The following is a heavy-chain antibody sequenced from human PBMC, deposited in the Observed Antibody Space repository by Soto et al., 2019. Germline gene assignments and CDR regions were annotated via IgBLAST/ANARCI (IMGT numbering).Heavy chain of an antibody. CDR3: GTWYVNAVYPF. J-gene: IGHJ4*02. V-gene: IGHV4-59*02. CDR2: MHYTGFS. D-gene: IGHD3-10*02. CDR1: GDSVTSHY. Sequence: SESLSLTCSFSGDSVTSHYLTWIRQSPEKGLEWIGYMHYTGFSHYNPSLKSRLTISVDRSKNQFTQQLTSVTVEDTAEYYCGTWYVNAVYPFWGQGTQVTVSS.